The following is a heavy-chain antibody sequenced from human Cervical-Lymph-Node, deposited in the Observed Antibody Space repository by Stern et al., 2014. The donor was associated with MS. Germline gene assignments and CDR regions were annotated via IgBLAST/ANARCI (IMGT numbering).Heavy chain of an antibody. CDR1: GFTFSSYA. D-gene: IGHD4-17*01. V-gene: IGHV3-21*01. J-gene: IGHJ3*02. CDR3: ARGRAVTTENDAFDI. Sequence: EVQLVESGGGLVKPGGSLRLSCAASGFTFSSYAMNWVRQAPGKGLEWVSTFSISSKYIYYADSVKGRFTISRDNAKNSLYLQMNTLRAEDTAVYYCARGRAVTTENDAFDIWGQGTMVIVSS. CDR2: FSISSKYI.